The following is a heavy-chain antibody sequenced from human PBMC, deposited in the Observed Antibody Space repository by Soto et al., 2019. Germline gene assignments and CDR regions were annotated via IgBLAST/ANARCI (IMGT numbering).Heavy chain of an antibody. V-gene: IGHV4-31*02. CDR1: GASITTGGRY. Sequence: QVRLQEWGPGLVKPSQTLSLKCSVSGASITTGGRYWSWIRQLPGKGLEWIADIYYSGNTYYNASLKSRVTISVEAAKNQFSLKLSSVTAADTDVYYCAQALVFTGGDGFDIWGQGRLVTVSS. CDR2: IYYSGNT. D-gene: IGHD1-1*01. CDR3: AQALVFTGGDGFDI. J-gene: IGHJ3*02.